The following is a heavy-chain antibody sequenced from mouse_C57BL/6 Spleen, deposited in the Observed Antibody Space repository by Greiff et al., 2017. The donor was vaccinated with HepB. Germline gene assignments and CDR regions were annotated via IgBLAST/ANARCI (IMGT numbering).Heavy chain of an antibody. CDR2: IYPGSGST. CDR1: GYTFTSYW. CDR3: AREGAGTNWYFDV. Sequence: VQLQQPGAELVKPGASVKMSCKASGYTFTSYWITWVKQRPGQGLEWIGDIYPGSGSTNYNEKFKSKATLTVDTSSSTAYMQLSSLTSEDSAVYYCAREGAGTNWYFDVWGTGTTVTVSS. J-gene: IGHJ1*03. D-gene: IGHD1-1*01. V-gene: IGHV1-55*01.